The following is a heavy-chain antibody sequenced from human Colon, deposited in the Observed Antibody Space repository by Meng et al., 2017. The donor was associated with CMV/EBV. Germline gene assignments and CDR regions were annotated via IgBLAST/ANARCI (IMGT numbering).Heavy chain of an antibody. J-gene: IGHJ5*02. V-gene: IGHV4-4*02. CDR1: GGAISSSNW. Sequence: VPRQGPGPRLVKPWGPLSLTCAVSGGAISSSNWWSWVRQPPGKGLEWIGEIYHSGSTNYNPPLKSRVTISVDKSKNQFSLKLSSVTAADTAVYYCARDLGAGYNWNYGYNWFDPWGQGTLVTVSS. CDR3: ARDLGAGYNWNYGYNWFDP. CDR2: IYHSGST. D-gene: IGHD1-7*01.